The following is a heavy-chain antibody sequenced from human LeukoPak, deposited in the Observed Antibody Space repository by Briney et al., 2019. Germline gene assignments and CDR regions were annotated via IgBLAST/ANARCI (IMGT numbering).Heavy chain of an antibody. V-gene: IGHV1-2*02. Sequence: GASVKVSCKASGYTFTGYYMHWVRQAPGQGLEWMGWINPNSGGTNYAQKFQGRVTMTRDTSISTAYMELSRLRSDDTAVYYCAGGLWFGELFPYYYMDVWGKGTTVTVSS. D-gene: IGHD3-10*01. J-gene: IGHJ6*03. CDR3: AGGLWFGELFPYYYMDV. CDR1: GYTFTGYY. CDR2: INPNSGGT.